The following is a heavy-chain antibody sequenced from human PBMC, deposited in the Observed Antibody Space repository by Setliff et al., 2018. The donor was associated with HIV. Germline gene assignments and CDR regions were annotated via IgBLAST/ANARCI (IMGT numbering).Heavy chain of an antibody. D-gene: IGHD3-3*01. CDR3: ARGVTLYGVVEYLDY. CDR2: IFTGGTT. V-gene: IGHV4-61*01. Sequence: PSETLSLTCTVSGGSISSGSYYWSWIRQSPGKGLEWLGYIFTGGTTKYNPSLESRVTISVDTSRNQFSLKLASVTAADTAVYYCARGVTLYGVVEYLDYWAQGTLVTVSS. CDR1: GGSISSGSYY. J-gene: IGHJ4*02.